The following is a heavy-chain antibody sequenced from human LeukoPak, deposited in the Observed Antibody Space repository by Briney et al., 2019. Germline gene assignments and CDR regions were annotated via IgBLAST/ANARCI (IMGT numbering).Heavy chain of an antibody. CDR2: MNPNSGNT. CDR3: ARVPVRMLGFRWFDP. D-gene: IGHD3-10*02. J-gene: IGHJ5*02. V-gene: IGHV1-8*01. CDR1: GYTFTSYD. Sequence: ASVKVSCKASGYTFTSYDINWVRQATVQGLEWMGWMNPNSGNTGYAQKFQGRVTMTRNTSISTAYMELSSLRSEDTAVYYCARVPVRMLGFRWFDPWGQGTLVTVSS.